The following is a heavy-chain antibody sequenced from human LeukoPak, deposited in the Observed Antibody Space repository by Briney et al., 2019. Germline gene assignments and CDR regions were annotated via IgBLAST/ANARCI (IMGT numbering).Heavy chain of an antibody. J-gene: IGHJ5*02. V-gene: IGHV3-11*01. CDR3: TKDDIVVVATFDP. Sequence: GGSLRLSCAASGFTFSDYYMSWIRQAPGKGLEWVSYISSSGSTIYYADSVKGRFTISRDNAKNSLYLQMNSLRAEDTAVYFCTKDDIVVVATFDPWGQGTLVTVSS. D-gene: IGHD2-15*01. CDR1: GFTFSDYY. CDR2: ISSSGSTI.